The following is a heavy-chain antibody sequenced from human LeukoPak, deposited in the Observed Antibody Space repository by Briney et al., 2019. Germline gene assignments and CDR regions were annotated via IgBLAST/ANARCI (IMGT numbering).Heavy chain of an antibody. CDR2: ISYDGSNK. V-gene: IGHV3-30*18. Sequence: GGSLRLSCAASGLTFSSYGMHWVRQAPGKGLEWVAVISYDGSNKYYADSVKGRFTISRDNSKNTLYLQMNSLRAEDTAVYYCAKDPGDYWGQGTLVTVSS. J-gene: IGHJ4*02. CDR1: GLTFSSYG. D-gene: IGHD7-27*01. CDR3: AKDPGDY.